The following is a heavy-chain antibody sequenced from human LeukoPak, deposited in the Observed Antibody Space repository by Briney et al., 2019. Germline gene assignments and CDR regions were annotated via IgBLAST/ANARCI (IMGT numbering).Heavy chain of an antibody. D-gene: IGHD5-18*01. Sequence: SQTLSLTCTVSFGSISSGGYYWSWIRQHPGKGLEWIGYIYYSGSTYYNPSLKSRVTISVDTSKNQFSLKLSSVTAADTAVYYCARVTASRFDYWGQGTLVTVSS. J-gene: IGHJ4*02. V-gene: IGHV4-31*03. CDR3: ARVTASRFDY. CDR2: IYYSGST. CDR1: FGSISSGGYY.